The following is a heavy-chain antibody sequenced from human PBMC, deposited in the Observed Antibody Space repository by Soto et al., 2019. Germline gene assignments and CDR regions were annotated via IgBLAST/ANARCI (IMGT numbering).Heavy chain of an antibody. CDR3: ARDLGSCSSTSCRPFDY. CDR1: GGSISTITW. J-gene: IGHJ4*02. CDR2: IYHSGST. Sequence: QVQLRESGPGLVKTSGTLSLTCAVSGGSISTITWWSWVRQPPGKGLQWIGEIYHSGSTNYNPSLKSRVTISVDKSKNQFSLELSSVTAADTAEYYCARDLGSCSSTSCRPFDYWGQGTLVTVSS. D-gene: IGHD2-2*03. V-gene: IGHV4-4*02.